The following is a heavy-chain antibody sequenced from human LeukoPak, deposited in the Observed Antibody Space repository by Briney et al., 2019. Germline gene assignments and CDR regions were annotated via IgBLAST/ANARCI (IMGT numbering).Heavy chain of an antibody. Sequence: SETLSLTCTVSGGSISSSSYYWGWIRQPPGKGLEWIGSIYYSGSTYYNPSLMSRVTISVDTSKNQFSLKLSSVTAADTAVYYCARIVVVAATGYYMDVWGKGTTVTVSS. J-gene: IGHJ6*03. D-gene: IGHD2-15*01. CDR2: IYYSGST. V-gene: IGHV4-39*01. CDR1: GGSISSSSYY. CDR3: ARIVVVAATGYYMDV.